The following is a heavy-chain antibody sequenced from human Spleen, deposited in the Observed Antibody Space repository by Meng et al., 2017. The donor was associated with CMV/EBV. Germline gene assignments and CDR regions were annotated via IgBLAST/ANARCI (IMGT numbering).Heavy chain of an antibody. Sequence: GESLKISCAASGFTFSSYAMSWVRQAPGKGLEWVSSISSSSSYIYYADSVKGRFTISRDNAKNSLYLQMNSLRAEDTAVYYCARSHWEAIDYWGQGTLVTVSS. V-gene: IGHV3-21*04. D-gene: IGHD1-26*01. CDR1: GFTFSSYA. CDR3: ARSHWEAIDY. J-gene: IGHJ4*02. CDR2: ISSSSSYI.